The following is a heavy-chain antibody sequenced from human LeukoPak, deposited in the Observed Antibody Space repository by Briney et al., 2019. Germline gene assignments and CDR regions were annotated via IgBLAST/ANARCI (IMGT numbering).Heavy chain of an antibody. J-gene: IGHJ4*02. D-gene: IGHD3-10*01. V-gene: IGHV4-61*02. Sequence: PSQTLSLTCTVSGGSISSGSYYWSWIRQPAGKGLEWIGRIYTSGSTNYNPSLKSRVTISVDTSKNQFSLKLSSVTAADTAVYYCASGLGKFRGVILDYWGQGTLVTVSS. CDR1: GGSISSGSYY. CDR3: ASGLGKFRGVILDY. CDR2: IYTSGST.